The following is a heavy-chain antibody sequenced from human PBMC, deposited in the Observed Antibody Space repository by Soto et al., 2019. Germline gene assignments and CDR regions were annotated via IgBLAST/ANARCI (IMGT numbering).Heavy chain of an antibody. CDR3: ARVLDIVVVVAATWPGLDY. V-gene: IGHV3-30-3*01. D-gene: IGHD2-15*01. CDR2: ISYDGSNK. CDR1: GFTFSSYA. Sequence: SGGSLRLSCAASGFTFSSYAMHWVRQAPGKGLEWVAVISYDGSNKYYADSVKGRFTISRDNSKNTLYLQMNSLRAEDTAVYYCARVLDIVVVVAATWPGLDYWGQGTLVTVSS. J-gene: IGHJ4*02.